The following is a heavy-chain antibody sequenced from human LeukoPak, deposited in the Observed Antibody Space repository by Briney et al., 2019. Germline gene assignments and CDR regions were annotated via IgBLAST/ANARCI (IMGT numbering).Heavy chain of an antibody. CDR3: ARYYSGWYYFDY. V-gene: IGHV1-69*13. Sequence: GASVKVSCKASGGTFSSYAISWVRQAAGQGLEWMGGIIPIFDRANYAQKFQGRVTITAAESTSTAYMELRSLRSEDTAVYYCARYYSGWYYFDYWGQGTLVTLSS. J-gene: IGHJ4*02. D-gene: IGHD6-19*01. CDR1: GGTFSSYA. CDR2: IIPIFDRA.